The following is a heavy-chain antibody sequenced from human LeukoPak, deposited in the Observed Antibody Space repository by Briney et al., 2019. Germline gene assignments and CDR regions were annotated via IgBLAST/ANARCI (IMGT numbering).Heavy chain of an antibody. CDR3: AKDGGDYGDGVIDSSFDY. D-gene: IGHD4-17*01. J-gene: IGHJ4*02. Sequence: GGSLRLSCAASGFTFSSYGMSWVRQAPGKGLEWVSAISGSGGSTYYADSVKGRFTISRDNSKNTLYLQMNSLRAEDTAVYYCAKDGGDYGDGVIDSSFDYWGQGTLVTVSS. CDR2: ISGSGGST. V-gene: IGHV3-23*01. CDR1: GFTFSSYG.